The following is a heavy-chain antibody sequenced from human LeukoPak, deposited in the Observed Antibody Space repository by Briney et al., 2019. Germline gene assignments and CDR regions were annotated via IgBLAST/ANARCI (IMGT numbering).Heavy chain of an antibody. CDR2: INDVSSDI. Sequence: PGGSLRLSCAASEFTFSLYAMNWVRQAPGKGLEWVSYINDVSSDIHYADSVKGRFTISRDNAKNTLYLQMYSLRAEDTAVYYCARDTYQPGLIDCWGQGTLVTVSS. CDR3: ARDTYQPGLIDC. J-gene: IGHJ4*02. D-gene: IGHD2-2*01. CDR1: EFTFSLYA. V-gene: IGHV3-21*05.